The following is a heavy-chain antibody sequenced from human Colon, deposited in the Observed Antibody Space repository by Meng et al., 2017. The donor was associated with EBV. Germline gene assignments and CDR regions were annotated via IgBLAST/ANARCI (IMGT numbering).Heavy chain of an antibody. Sequence: QQQLQPSWPGRVKPSEPLSLTCTRSGGAISGSNYYWGWVRQPPGKGLHWFGTIYHSGSTSYNPSLQSRVTMFVDTSKNQFSLMLTSVTATDTAVYYCARRRGGSGRDCWGQGTLVTVSS. J-gene: IGHJ4*02. CDR2: IYHSGST. V-gene: IGHV4-39*01. CDR1: GGAISGSNYY. D-gene: IGHD3-10*01. CDR3: ARRRGGSGRDC.